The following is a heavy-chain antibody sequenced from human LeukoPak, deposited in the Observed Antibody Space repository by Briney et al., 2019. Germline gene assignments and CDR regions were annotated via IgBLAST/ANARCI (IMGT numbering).Heavy chain of an antibody. CDR3: ARDHPFYDRRDFDY. CDR2: ISAYNGNT. D-gene: IGHD3-22*01. J-gene: IGHJ4*02. V-gene: IGHV1-18*01. Sequence: GASVKVCCKASGYTFTSYGISWVRQAPGQGLEWMGWISAYNGNTNYAQKLQGRVTMTTDTSTSTAYMELRSLRSDDTAVYYCARDHPFYDRRDFDYWGQGTLVTVSS. CDR1: GYTFTSYG.